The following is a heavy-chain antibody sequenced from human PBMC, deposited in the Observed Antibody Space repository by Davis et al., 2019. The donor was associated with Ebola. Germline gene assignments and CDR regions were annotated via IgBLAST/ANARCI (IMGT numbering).Heavy chain of an antibody. Sequence: GESLKISCAASGFTFSSYWMSWVRQAPGKGLEWVANIKQDGSEKYYVDSVKGRFTISRDNAKNSLYLQMNSLRAEDTAVYYCARALAAAGFDYWGQGTLVTVSS. CDR1: GFTFSSYW. J-gene: IGHJ4*02. CDR2: IKQDGSEK. V-gene: IGHV3-7*03. CDR3: ARALAAAGFDY. D-gene: IGHD6-13*01.